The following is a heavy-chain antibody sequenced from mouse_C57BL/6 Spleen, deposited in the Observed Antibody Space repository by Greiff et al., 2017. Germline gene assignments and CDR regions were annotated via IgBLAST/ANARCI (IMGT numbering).Heavy chain of an antibody. J-gene: IGHJ2*01. CDR2: IDPSDSET. V-gene: IGHV1-52*01. CDR1: GYTFTSYW. D-gene: IGHD2-3*01. CDR3: ARSRDGYSYYFDY. Sequence: QVQLKQPGAELVRPGSSVKLSCKASGYTFTSYWMHWVKQRPIQGLEWIGNIDPSDSETHYNQKFKDKATLTVDKSSSTAYMQLSSLTSEDSAVYYCARSRDGYSYYFDYWGQGTTLTVSS.